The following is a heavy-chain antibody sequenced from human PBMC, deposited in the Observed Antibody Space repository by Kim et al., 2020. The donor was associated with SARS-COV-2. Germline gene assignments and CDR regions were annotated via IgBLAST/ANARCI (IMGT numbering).Heavy chain of an antibody. V-gene: IGHV1-3*01. CDR1: GYTFTSYA. CDR3: ARWPSIAGAVYAYYRMDV. J-gene: IGHJ6*01. D-gene: IGHD6-13*01. CDR2: INAGNGNT. Sequence: ASVNVSCKASGYTFTSYAMHWVRQAPGQRLEWMGWINAGNGNTKYPQKFQRRVTIPRDTSASTAHMELRSLRSEDTAVYYCARWPSIAGAVYAYYRMDVW.